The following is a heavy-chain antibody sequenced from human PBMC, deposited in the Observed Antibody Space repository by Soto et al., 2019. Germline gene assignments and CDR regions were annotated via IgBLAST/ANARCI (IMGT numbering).Heavy chain of an antibody. CDR3: ARPSSSSGTQGAFDI. V-gene: IGHV3-23*01. D-gene: IGHD6-13*01. CDR2: ISGSGGST. CDR1: GFTFSSYA. J-gene: IGHJ3*02. Sequence: EVQLLESGGGLVQPGGSLRLSCAASGFTFSSYAMSWVRQAPGKGLEWVSAISGSGGSTYYADSVKGRFTISRDNSKNTLYLQMNSRRAEDTAVYYCARPSSSSGTQGAFDIWGQGTMVTVAS.